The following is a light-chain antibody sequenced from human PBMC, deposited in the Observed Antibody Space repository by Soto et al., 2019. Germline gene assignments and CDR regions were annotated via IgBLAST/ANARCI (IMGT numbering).Light chain of an antibody. V-gene: IGKV3-15*01. CDR3: KQYNNWPRT. J-gene: IGKJ1*01. CDR2: GAS. Sequence: EIVLTQSPATLSLSPGESATLSCRASQSVSSNLAWYQQKPGQAPRLLIYGASTRATGIQARFSGSGSGTEFTLTIRSLQSEDFAVYYCKQYNNWPRTFGQGTKVDIK. CDR1: QSVSSN.